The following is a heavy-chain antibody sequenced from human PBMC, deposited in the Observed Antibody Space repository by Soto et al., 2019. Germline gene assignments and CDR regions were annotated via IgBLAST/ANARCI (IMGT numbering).Heavy chain of an antibody. D-gene: IGHD3-3*01. V-gene: IGHV4-59*01. CDR2: IYYSGST. Sequence: PSETLSLTCTVSGGSISSYYWGWIRQPPGKGLEWIGYIYYSGSTNYNPSLKSRVTISVDTSKNQFSLKLSSVTAADTAVYYCARGEYDFWSGSHRDRPYNWFDPWGQGTLVTVSS. J-gene: IGHJ5*02. CDR1: GGSISSYY. CDR3: ARGEYDFWSGSHRDRPYNWFDP.